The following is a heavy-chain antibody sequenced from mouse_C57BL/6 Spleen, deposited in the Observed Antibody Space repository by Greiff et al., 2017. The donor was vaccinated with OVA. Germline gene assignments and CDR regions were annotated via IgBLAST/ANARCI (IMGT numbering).Heavy chain of an antibody. Sequence: EVNVVESGGGLVKPGGSLKLSCAASGFTFSDYGMHWVRQAPEKGLEWVAYISSGSSTISYADTVKGRFTISRDNAKNTLCLQMTSRRSEDTAMYYCARKVTTVVPHWYFDVWGTGTTVTVSS. CDR1: GFTFSDYG. CDR3: ARKVTTVVPHWYFDV. CDR2: ISSGSSTI. V-gene: IGHV5-17*01. D-gene: IGHD1-1*01. J-gene: IGHJ1*03.